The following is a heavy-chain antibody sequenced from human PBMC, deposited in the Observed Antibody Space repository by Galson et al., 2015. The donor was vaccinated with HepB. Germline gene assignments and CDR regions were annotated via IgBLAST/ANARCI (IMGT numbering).Heavy chain of an antibody. J-gene: IGHJ4*02. D-gene: IGHD6-6*01. CDR1: GFTFSNYA. V-gene: IGHV3-23*01. CDR3: AKLRESSSVF. Sequence: SLRLSCAASGFTFSNYAMIWVRQAPGKGLEWVSAISGSGGGTYYADSVKGRFTISRDNSKNTLYLQMNSLRAEDTALYYCAKLRESSSVFWGQGTLVTVSS. CDR2: ISGSGGGT.